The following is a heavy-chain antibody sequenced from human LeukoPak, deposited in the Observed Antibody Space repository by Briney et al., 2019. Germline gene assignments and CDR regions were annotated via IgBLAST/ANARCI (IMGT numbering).Heavy chain of an antibody. J-gene: IGHJ4*02. D-gene: IGHD5-24*01. V-gene: IGHV3-43D*03. CDR2: ISWDGGST. CDR3: ARERDGFDY. Sequence: GGSLRLSCAASGFTFDDYAMHWVRQAPGKGLEWVSLISWDGGSTYYADSVKGRFTISRDNSKNTLYLQMNSLRAEDTAVYYCARERDGFDYWGQGTLVTVSS. CDR1: GFTFDDYA.